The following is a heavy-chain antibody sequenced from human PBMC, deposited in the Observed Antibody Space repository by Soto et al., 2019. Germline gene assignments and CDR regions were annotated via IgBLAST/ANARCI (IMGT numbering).Heavy chain of an antibody. V-gene: IGHV4-59*01. CDR1: GGSISSYY. CDR2: IYYSGST. D-gene: IGHD5-18*01. CDR3: ASVDTDGHYFDY. Sequence: PSETLSLTCTVSGGSISSYYWSWIRQPPGKGLEWIGYIYYSGSTNYNPSLKSRVTISVDTSKNQFSLKLSSVTAADTAVYYCASVDTDGHYFDYWGQGTLVTVSS. J-gene: IGHJ4*02.